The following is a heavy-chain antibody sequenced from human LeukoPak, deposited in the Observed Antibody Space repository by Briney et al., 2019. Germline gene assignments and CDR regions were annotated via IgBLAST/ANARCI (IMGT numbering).Heavy chain of an antibody. CDR1: GFTFSSYA. V-gene: IGHV3-64*01. CDR2: ISSNGGST. Sequence: GGSLRLSCAASGFTFSSYAMHWVRQAPGKGLEYVSAISSNGGSTYCANSVKGRFTISRDNSKNTLYLQMGSLRAEDMAVYYCARSRFWGDWFDPWGEGNLVTVSS. J-gene: IGHJ5*02. D-gene: IGHD3-16*01. CDR3: ARSRFWGDWFDP.